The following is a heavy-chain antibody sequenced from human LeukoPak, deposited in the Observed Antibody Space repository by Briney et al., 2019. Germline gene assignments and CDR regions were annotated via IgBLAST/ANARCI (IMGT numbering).Heavy chain of an antibody. V-gene: IGHV1-2*02. Sequence: ASVKVSCKASGYTFTGYYMHWVRQAPGQGLEWMGWINPNSGGTNYAQKFQGRVTMTRDTSISTAYMELSRLRSDDTAVYYCAREGKELRLGAFDIWGQGTMVTVSS. CDR2: INPNSGGT. J-gene: IGHJ3*02. CDR3: AREGKELRLGAFDI. CDR1: GYTFTGYY. D-gene: IGHD1-26*01.